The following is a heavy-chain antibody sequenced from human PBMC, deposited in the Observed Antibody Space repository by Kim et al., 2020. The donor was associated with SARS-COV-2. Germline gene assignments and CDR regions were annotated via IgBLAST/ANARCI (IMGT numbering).Heavy chain of an antibody. J-gene: IGHJ4*02. CDR1: GFTFSSYS. CDR3: ASSTLTYSSSWYSGDY. D-gene: IGHD6-13*01. CDR2: ISSSSSTI. Sequence: GGSLRLSCAASGFTFSSYSINWVRQAPGKGLEWVSYISSSSSTIYYADSVKGRFTISRDNAKNSLYLQMNSLRDEDTAVYYCASSTLTYSSSWYSGDYWGQGTLVTVSS. V-gene: IGHV3-48*02.